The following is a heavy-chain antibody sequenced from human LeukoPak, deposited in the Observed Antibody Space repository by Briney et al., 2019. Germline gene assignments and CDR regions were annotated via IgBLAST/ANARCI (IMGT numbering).Heavy chain of an antibody. J-gene: IGHJ4*02. V-gene: IGHV3-33*01. Sequence: PGGSLRLSCAASGFTFSTYGFHWVRQAPGKRLDWVAVIWYDGTIAYYGDSVKGRFTVSKDNSKNTLYLQMNSLRAEDTAVYYCARDWALTGFDYWGQGTLVTVSS. CDR2: IWYDGTIA. CDR1: GFTFSTYG. CDR3: ARDWALTGFDY. D-gene: IGHD3-9*01.